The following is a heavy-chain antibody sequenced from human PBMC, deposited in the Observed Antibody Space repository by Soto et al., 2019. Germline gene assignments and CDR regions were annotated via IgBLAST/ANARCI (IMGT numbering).Heavy chain of an antibody. V-gene: IGHV5-51*01. CDR3: AGTTSLQWYYMDV. D-gene: IGHD1-7*01. J-gene: IGHJ6*03. CDR2: IYPGDSDT. CDR1: GYRFTSYW. Sequence: GESLKISCKGSGYRFTSYWIGWVRQMPGKGLEWMGIIYPGDSDTRYSPSFQGQVTISADKSISTAYLHLNSVTPEDTAVYYCAGTTSLQWYYMDVWGKGTTVTVSS.